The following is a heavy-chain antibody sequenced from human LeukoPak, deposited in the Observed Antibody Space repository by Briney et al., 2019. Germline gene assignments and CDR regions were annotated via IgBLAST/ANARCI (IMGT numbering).Heavy chain of an antibody. CDR2: ISSSSSTI. V-gene: IGHV3-48*02. CDR3: ARGGPSPGLGGLWLLD. Sequence: GGSLRLSCAASGFTFSSYSMNWVRQAPGKGLEWVSYISSSSSTIYYADSMKGRFTISRDNAKNSLYLQMNSLRDEDTAVYYCARGGPSPGLGGLWLLDWGQGTLVTVSS. D-gene: IGHD5-18*01. CDR1: GFTFSSYS. J-gene: IGHJ4*02.